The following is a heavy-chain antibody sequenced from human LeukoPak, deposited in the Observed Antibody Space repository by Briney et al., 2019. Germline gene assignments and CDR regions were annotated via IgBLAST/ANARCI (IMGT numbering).Heavy chain of an antibody. V-gene: IGHV3-30*04. D-gene: IGHD3-22*01. CDR3: AKDGKYYDSSGYPDG. Sequence: GGSLRLSCAASGFTFSSYAMHWVRQAPGKGLERVAVISYDGSNKYYADSVKGRFTISRDNSKDTLYLQMNSLRAEDTAVYYCAKDGKYYDSSGYPDGWGQGTLVTVSS. CDR2: ISYDGSNK. CDR1: GFTFSSYA. J-gene: IGHJ4*02.